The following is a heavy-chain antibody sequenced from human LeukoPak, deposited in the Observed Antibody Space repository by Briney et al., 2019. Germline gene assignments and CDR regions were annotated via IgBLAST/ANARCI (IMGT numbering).Heavy chain of an antibody. CDR3: TRDHFGSYLA. V-gene: IGHV1-2*06. J-gene: IGHJ4*02. CDR1: GYTFTDHD. D-gene: IGHD1-26*01. Sequence: ASVTVSCKTSGYTFTDHDMYWVRQAPGQGLEWVGRISTSSGGTTYSQNFQGRVTMTRDTSISTGYMELTRLKSDDTAVYYCTRDHFGSYLAWGQGTLVTVSS. CDR2: ISTSSGGT.